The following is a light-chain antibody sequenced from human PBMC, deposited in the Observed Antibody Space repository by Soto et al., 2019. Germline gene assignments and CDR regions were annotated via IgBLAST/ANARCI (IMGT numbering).Light chain of an antibody. V-gene: IGKV1-5*03. CDR3: QQYSSYPLT. CDR1: QSISSW. CDR2: KAS. J-gene: IGKJ4*01. Sequence: DIQMTQSPSTLSASVGDRITITCRASQSISSWLAWYQQQPGKAPNLLMYKASTLESGVPSRFSGSGSGTECTLTISRLQPDDIATYYCQQYSSYPLTFGGGTKVEIK.